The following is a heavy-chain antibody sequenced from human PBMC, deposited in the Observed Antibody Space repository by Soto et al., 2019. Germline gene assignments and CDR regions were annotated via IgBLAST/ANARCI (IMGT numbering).Heavy chain of an antibody. Sequence: EVQLLESGGGLVQPGGSLRLSCAASGFTFSSYAMSWVRQAPGKGLEWVSAISGSGGSTYYADSVKGRFTISRDNSKNTLYLQMNSLRAEDTVPEIPGVLERSLRFLERLFLSYYYGMDVWGQRTTVTVSS. CDR2: ISGSGGST. CDR1: GFTFSSYA. CDR3: GVLERSLRFLERLFLSYYYGMDV. J-gene: IGHJ6*02. D-gene: IGHD3-3*01. V-gene: IGHV3-23*01.